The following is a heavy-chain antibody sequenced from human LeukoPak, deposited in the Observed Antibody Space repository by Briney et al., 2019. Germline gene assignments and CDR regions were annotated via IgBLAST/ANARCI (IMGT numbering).Heavy chain of an antibody. CDR1: GGSFSGYY. Sequence: SETLSLTCAVYGGSFSGYYWSWIRQPPGRGLEWIGEINHSGSTNYNPSLKSRVTISVDTSKNQFSLKLSSVTAADTAVYYCARGGPRADYYDSSGYYPLSFDYWGQGTLVTVSS. V-gene: IGHV4-34*01. J-gene: IGHJ4*02. CDR3: ARGGPRADYYDSSGYYPLSFDY. D-gene: IGHD3-22*01. CDR2: INHSGST.